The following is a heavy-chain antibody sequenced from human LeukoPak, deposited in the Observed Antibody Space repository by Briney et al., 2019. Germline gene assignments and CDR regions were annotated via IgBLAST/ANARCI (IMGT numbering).Heavy chain of an antibody. V-gene: IGHV3-30*18. CDR2: ISYGGNNE. J-gene: IGHJ6*02. CDR1: GFTFSDYD. Sequence: PGGSLRLSCAASGFTFSDYDIHWVRQAPGKGLEWVAVISYGGNNEYYADSVKGRFTISRDNSKNTVYLQMSSLRPEDTAVYYCAKDDYGMDVSGQGTMVTVSS. CDR3: AKDDYGMDV.